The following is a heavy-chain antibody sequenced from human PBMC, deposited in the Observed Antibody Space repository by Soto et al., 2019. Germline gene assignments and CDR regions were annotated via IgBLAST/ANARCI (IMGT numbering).Heavy chain of an antibody. CDR3: AHRLIRGNWFDP. D-gene: IGHD3-10*01. Sequence: QITLKESGPTLVKPTQTLTLTCTFSGFSLSTSGVGVGWIRQPPGKALEWLALIYWDDDKRYSPSLKSRLTITQDTAKNQVVLTMTNIDPVDTATYYCAHRLIRGNWFDPWGQGTLVTVSS. J-gene: IGHJ5*02. V-gene: IGHV2-5*02. CDR1: GFSLSTSGVG. CDR2: IYWDDDK.